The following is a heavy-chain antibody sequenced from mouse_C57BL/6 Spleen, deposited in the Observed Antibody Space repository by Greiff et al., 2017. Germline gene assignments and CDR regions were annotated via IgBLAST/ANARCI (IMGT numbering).Heavy chain of an antibody. CDR2: IDPEDGDT. J-gene: IGHJ2*01. Sequence: VQLQQSGAELVRPGASVKLSCTASGFNIKDYYMHWVKQRPEQGLAWIGRIDPEDGDTEYAPKFQGKATMTADTSSNTAYLQRSSLTSEDTAVYYCTLIITTVVAKFYYWGQGTTLTVSS. D-gene: IGHD1-1*01. CDR3: TLIITTVVAKFYY. V-gene: IGHV14-1*01. CDR1: GFNIKDYY.